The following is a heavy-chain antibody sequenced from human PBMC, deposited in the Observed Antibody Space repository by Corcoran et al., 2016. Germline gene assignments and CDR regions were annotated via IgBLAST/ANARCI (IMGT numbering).Heavy chain of an antibody. Sequence: QVQLVQSGAEVKKTGASVKVSCQASGYTFTGYYIHWVRQAPGQGLAGRGWINPNSGGTNYGQKFQGRVTMTRDTSISTAYMELSRLTSDDTALYYCSRETPRDGGHEVDSWGQGTLVTVSS. J-gene: IGHJ4*02. CDR2: INPNSGGT. V-gene: IGHV1-2*02. CDR3: SRETPRDGGHEVDS. CDR1: GYTFTGYY.